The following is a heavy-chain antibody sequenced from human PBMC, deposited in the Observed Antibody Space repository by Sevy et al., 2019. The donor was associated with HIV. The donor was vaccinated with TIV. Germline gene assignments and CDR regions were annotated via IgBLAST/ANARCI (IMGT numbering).Heavy chain of an antibody. Sequence: ASVKVSCKASGGTFSSYAISWVRQAPGQGLEWMGGIIPIFGTANYAQKFQGRVTITADEYTSTAYMELSSLRSEDTAVYYCAREVPSSGWSYNWFDPWGQGTLVTVSS. J-gene: IGHJ5*02. CDR3: AREVPSSGWSYNWFDP. D-gene: IGHD6-19*01. CDR1: GGTFSSYA. V-gene: IGHV1-69*13. CDR2: IIPIFGTA.